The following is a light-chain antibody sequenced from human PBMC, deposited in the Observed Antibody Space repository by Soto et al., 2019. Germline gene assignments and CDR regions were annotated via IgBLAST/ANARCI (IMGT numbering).Light chain of an antibody. Sequence: QSALSHPASVSRSPGHSITISCTGTSSDIGGHHFVSWYQQQSGKAPKLVIYEVTDRPSGVSDRFSGSKSGNTASLTISGLQPEEEADYYCSSYTSSSLYVFGTGTKVTAL. CDR3: SSYTSSSLYV. V-gene: IGLV2-14*01. CDR1: SSDIGGHHF. CDR2: EVT. J-gene: IGLJ1*01.